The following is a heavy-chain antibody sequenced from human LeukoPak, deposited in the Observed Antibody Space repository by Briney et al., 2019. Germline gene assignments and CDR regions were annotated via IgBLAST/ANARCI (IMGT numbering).Heavy chain of an antibody. J-gene: IGHJ6*02. D-gene: IGHD6-13*01. V-gene: IGHV3-53*01. CDR2: IYSGGST. Sequence: GGSLRLSCAASGFTVSGNYMTWVRQAPGKGLEWVSVIYSGGSTYYADSVKGRFTISRDNSKNTLYLQMNSLRAEDTAVYYCARELAAADLYYYYYYGMDVWGQGTTVTVSS. CDR3: ARELAAADLYYYYYYGMDV. CDR1: GFTVSGNY.